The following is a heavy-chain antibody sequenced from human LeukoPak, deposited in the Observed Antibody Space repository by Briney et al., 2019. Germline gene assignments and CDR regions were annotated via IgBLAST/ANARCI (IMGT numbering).Heavy chain of an antibody. CDR1: GFTFSSSA. J-gene: IGHJ4*02. D-gene: IGHD5-18*01. V-gene: IGHV3-23*01. CDR2: ISGSDSGDST. CDR3: AMSGAYTSPPFDS. Sequence: GGSLRLSCAASGFTFSSSAMHWVRQAPDKGLEWVSGISGSDSGDSTYYADSVKGRFTISRDNSKSTLYLHLNSLRAEDTAVYYCAMSGAYTSPPFDSWGQGTLVTVSS.